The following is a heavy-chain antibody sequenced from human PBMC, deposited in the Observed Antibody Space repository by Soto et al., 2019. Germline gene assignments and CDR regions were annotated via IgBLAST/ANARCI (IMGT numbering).Heavy chain of an antibody. CDR2: ISGSGGST. J-gene: IGHJ4*02. CDR1: GFTFSSYA. D-gene: IGHD2-15*01. Sequence: EVQLLESGGGLVQPGGSLRLSCAASGFTFSSYAMSWVRQAPGKGLEWVSAISGSGGSTYYADSVKGRFTISRDNSKNTLYLQMNSLRAEDTAVYYCAKDRRGLVVVAATPPAYWGQGTRVTVSS. V-gene: IGHV3-23*01. CDR3: AKDRRGLVVVAATPPAY.